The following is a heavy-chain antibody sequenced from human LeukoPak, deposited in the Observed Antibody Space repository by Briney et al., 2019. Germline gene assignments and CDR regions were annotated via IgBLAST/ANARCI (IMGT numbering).Heavy chain of an antibody. J-gene: IGHJ4*02. Sequence: SGGSLRLSCAASGFTFSDYYMSWIRQAPGKGLEWVSYISSSGSTIYYADSVKGRFTISRDNAKNSLYLQMNSLRAEDTAVYYCARVSSIALAEVVDYWGQGTLVTVSS. CDR1: GFTFSDYY. D-gene: IGHD2-21*01. V-gene: IGHV3-11*01. CDR3: ARVSSIALAEVVDY. CDR2: ISSSGSTI.